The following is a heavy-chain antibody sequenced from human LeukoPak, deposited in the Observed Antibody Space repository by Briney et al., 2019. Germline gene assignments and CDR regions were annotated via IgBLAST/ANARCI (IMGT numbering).Heavy chain of an antibody. D-gene: IGHD1-26*01. Sequence: GGSLRLSCAASGFTFSSYSTNWVRQAPGKGLEWVSYISSSSSTIYYADSVKGRFTISRDNAKNSLYLQMNSLRAEDTAVYYCARGVGATDLDYWGQGTLVTVSS. V-gene: IGHV3-48*01. J-gene: IGHJ4*02. CDR2: ISSSSSTI. CDR1: GFTFSSYS. CDR3: ARGVGATDLDY.